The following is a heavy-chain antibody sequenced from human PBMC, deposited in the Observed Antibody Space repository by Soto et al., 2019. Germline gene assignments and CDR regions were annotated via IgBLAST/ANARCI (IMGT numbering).Heavy chain of an antibody. CDR1: GGSISSFY. D-gene: IGHD4-17*01. V-gene: IGHV4-59*01. CDR2: IYYSGST. Sequence: SETLSLTSTVSGGSISSFYWSWIRQPPGKGLEWIGYIYYSGSTNYNPSLKSRVTISVDTSKNQFSLKLSSVTAADTAVYYCASTKYGDYVTFDYWGQGTLVTVSS. J-gene: IGHJ4*02. CDR3: ASTKYGDYVTFDY.